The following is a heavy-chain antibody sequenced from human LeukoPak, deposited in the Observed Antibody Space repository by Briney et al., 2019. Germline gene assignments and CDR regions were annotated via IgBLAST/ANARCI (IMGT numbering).Heavy chain of an antibody. CDR1: GGSFSGYY. Sequence: SETLSLTRAVYGGSFSGYYWSWIRQPPGKGLEWIGEINHSGSTNYNPSLESRVTISVDTSKNQFSLKLSSVTAADTAVYYCARGYGGNSAVYYYFYMDVWGEGTTVTVSS. V-gene: IGHV4-34*01. CDR3: ARGYGGNSAVYYYFYMDV. J-gene: IGHJ6*03. CDR2: INHSGST. D-gene: IGHD4-23*01.